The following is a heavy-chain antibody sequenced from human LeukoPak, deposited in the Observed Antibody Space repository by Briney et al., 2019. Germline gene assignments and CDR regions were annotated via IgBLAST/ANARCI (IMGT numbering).Heavy chain of an antibody. CDR3: AKDWGLGYCSSGSCYSDAFDI. V-gene: IGHV3-30*19. CDR1: GFTFSSYG. J-gene: IGHJ3*02. Sequence: GGSLRLSCAASGFTFSSYGMHWVRQAPGKGLEWVAVISYDGSNKYYADSVKGRFTISRDNAKNSLYLQMNSLRAEDTALYYCAKDWGLGYCSSGSCYSDAFDIWGQGTMVTVSS. CDR2: ISYDGSNK. D-gene: IGHD2-15*01.